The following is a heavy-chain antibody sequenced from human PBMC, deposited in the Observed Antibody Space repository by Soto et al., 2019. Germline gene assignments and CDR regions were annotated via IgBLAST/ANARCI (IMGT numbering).Heavy chain of an antibody. D-gene: IGHD4-17*01. CDR1: GYTFTSYG. CDR2: ISAYNGNT. Sequence: ASVKVSCKASGYTFTSYGISWVRQAPGQGLEWMGWISAYNGNTNYAQKLQGRVTMTTDTSTSTAYMELRSLRSDDTAVYYCARDVHHFHGESASGGMDVWGQGTTVTVSS. V-gene: IGHV1-18*04. J-gene: IGHJ6*02. CDR3: ARDVHHFHGESASGGMDV.